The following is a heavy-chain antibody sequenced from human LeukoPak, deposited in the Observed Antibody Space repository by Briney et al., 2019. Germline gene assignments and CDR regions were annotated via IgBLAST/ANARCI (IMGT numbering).Heavy chain of an antibody. Sequence: PSETLSLTCAVSGGSISSSNWWSWVRQPPGKGLEWIGEIYHSGSTNYNPSLKSRVTISVDTSKNQFSLKLSSVTAADTAVYYCARGIYSSSYFYYYYMDVWGKGTTVTVSS. CDR1: GGSISSSNW. CDR2: IYHSGST. J-gene: IGHJ6*03. V-gene: IGHV4-4*02. D-gene: IGHD6-6*01. CDR3: ARGIYSSSYFYYYYMDV.